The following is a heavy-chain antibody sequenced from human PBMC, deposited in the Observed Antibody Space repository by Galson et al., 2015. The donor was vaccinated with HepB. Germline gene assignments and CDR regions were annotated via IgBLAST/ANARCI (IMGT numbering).Heavy chain of an antibody. CDR3: ARVPVAVAGTLNWFDP. CDR1: GYTFTSYD. D-gene: IGHD6-19*01. J-gene: IGHJ5*02. Sequence: SVKVSCKASGYTFTSYDINWVRQATGQGLEWMGWMNPNSGNTGYAQKFQGRVTMTRNTSISTAYMELSSLRSEDTAVYYCARVPVAVAGTLNWFDPWGQGTLVTVSS. V-gene: IGHV1-8*01. CDR2: MNPNSGNT.